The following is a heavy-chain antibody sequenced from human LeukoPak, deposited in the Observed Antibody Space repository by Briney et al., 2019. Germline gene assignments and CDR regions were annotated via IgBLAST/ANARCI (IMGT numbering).Heavy chain of an antibody. V-gene: IGHV3-7*01. J-gene: IGHJ4*02. CDR3: ARTYYDSSGICDY. Sequence: QPGRSLRLSCAASGFTFSSYWMSWVRQAPGKGLEWVANIKQDGSEKYYVDSVKGRFTISRDNAKNSLYLQMNSLRAEDTAVYYCARTYYDSSGICDYWGQGTLVTVSS. D-gene: IGHD3-22*01. CDR1: GFTFSSYW. CDR2: IKQDGSEK.